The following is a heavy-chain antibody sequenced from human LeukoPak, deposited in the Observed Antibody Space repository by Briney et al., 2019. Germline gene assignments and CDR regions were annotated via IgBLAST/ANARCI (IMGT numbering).Heavy chain of an antibody. CDR3: AKSAPEYYDFWSGADY. D-gene: IGHD3-3*01. CDR2: ISYDGSNK. Sequence: GRSLRLSCAASGFTFSSYGMHWVRQAPGKGLEWVAAISYDGSNKYYADSVKGRFTISRDNSKNTLYLQMNSLRAEDTAVYYCAKSAPEYYDFWSGADYWGQGTLVTVSS. J-gene: IGHJ4*02. CDR1: GFTFSSYG. V-gene: IGHV3-30*18.